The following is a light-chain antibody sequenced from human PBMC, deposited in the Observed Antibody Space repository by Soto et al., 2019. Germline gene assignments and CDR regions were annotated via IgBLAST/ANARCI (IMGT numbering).Light chain of an antibody. Sequence: DIQMTQSPSTLSGSVGDRVTITCRASQTISSWLAWYQQKPGKAPKLLIYKASTLKSGVPSRLSGSGSGTEFTLTISSLQRDDFATYYCQHYNSYSEAFGQGTKVDIK. CDR3: QHYNSYSEA. CDR1: QTISSW. J-gene: IGKJ1*01. V-gene: IGKV1-5*03. CDR2: KAS.